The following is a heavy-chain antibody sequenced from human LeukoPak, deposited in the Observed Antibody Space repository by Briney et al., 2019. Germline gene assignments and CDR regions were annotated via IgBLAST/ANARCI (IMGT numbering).Heavy chain of an antibody. Sequence: SQTLSLTCTVSGCSISSGGYYWSWIRQPPGKGPEWNGDIYYSGSTYYNPSLKSRVTISVDTSKNQFSLKLSSVTAADTAVYYCARGADAYSGSYVESRYYFDYWGQGTLVTVSS. J-gene: IGHJ4*02. CDR3: ARGADAYSGSYVESRYYFDY. V-gene: IGHV4-31*03. D-gene: IGHD1-26*01. CDR1: GCSISSGGYY. CDR2: IYYSGST.